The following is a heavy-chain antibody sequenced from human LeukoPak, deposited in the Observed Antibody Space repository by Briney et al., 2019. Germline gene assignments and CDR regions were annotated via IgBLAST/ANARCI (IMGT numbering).Heavy chain of an antibody. CDR3: ARGVRFLEWSNMDV. CDR1: GGTFSSYA. D-gene: IGHD3-3*01. V-gene: IGHV1-69*05. J-gene: IGHJ6*03. Sequence: GALVKVSCKASGGTFSSYAISWVRQAPGQGLEWMGGIIPIFGTANYAQKFQGRVTITTDESTSTAYMELSSLRSEDTAVYYCARGVRFLEWSNMDVWGKGTTVTVSS. CDR2: IIPIFGTA.